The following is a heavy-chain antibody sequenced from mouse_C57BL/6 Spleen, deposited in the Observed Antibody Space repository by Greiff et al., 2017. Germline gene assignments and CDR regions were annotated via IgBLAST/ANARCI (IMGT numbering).Heavy chain of an antibody. J-gene: IGHJ3*01. D-gene: IGHD2-1*01. CDR2: IDPETGAT. Sequence: QVQLQQSGAELVRPGASVTLSCKASGYTFTDYEMHWVKQTPVHGLEWIGAIDPETGATAYNQKFKGKAILTADKSSSTAYMELRSRTSEDSAVYYCRREETCGNYGKFAYWGQGTLVTVSA. CDR1: GYTFTDYE. CDR3: RREETCGNYGKFAY. V-gene: IGHV1-15*01.